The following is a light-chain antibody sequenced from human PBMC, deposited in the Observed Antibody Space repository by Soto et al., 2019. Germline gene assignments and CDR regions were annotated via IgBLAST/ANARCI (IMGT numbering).Light chain of an antibody. Sequence: QAVVTQPPSVSGAPGQRVTISCTGSSSNIGAGYDVHWYQQLPGTAPKLLIYGNSNRPSGVPDRFSGSKSGTSASLAITGLQAEDEADYYCCSYAGRSTWDVVFGGGTQLTVL. CDR1: SSNIGAGYD. CDR2: GNS. J-gene: IGLJ2*01. CDR3: CSYAGRSTWDVV. V-gene: IGLV1-40*01.